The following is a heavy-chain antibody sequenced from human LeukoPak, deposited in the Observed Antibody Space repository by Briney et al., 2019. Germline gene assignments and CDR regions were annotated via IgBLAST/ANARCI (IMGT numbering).Heavy chain of an antibody. CDR1: GGSISSSIYY. Sequence: SETLSLTCTVSGGSISSSIYYWVWIRQPPGKGLEWIGSIYYSGSTYYNPSLKSRVTISVDTSKYQFSLKLSSVTAADTAVYYCARRKSYYTTYYYYYYMDVWGKGTTVTVSS. CDR2: IYYSGST. V-gene: IGHV4-39*01. D-gene: IGHD3-10*01. J-gene: IGHJ6*03. CDR3: ARRKSYYTTYYYYYYMDV.